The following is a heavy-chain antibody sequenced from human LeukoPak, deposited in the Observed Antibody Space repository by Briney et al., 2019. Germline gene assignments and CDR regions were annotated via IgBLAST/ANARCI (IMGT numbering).Heavy chain of an antibody. CDR3: ARDLAAVVPATPTLEH. CDR1: GGTFSSYA. D-gene: IGHD2-2*01. Sequence: SVKVSCKASGGTFSSYAISWVRQAPGQGLEWMGGIIPIFGTANYAQKFQGRVTITADESTSTAYMELSSLRSEDTAVYYCARDLAAVVPATPTLEHWGQGTLVTVSS. V-gene: IGHV1-69*01. J-gene: IGHJ1*01. CDR2: IIPIFGTA.